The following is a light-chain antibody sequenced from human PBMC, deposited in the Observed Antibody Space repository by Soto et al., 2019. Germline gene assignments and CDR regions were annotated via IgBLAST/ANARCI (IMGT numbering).Light chain of an antibody. CDR3: CSYAGGITIYV. CDR2: EVT. V-gene: IGLV2-23*02. J-gene: IGLJ1*01. Sequence: QSVLTQPASASGSPGQSITFSCTGTSSDVGSFDLVSWYQQSPGKAPKLLIYEVTKRPSGVSNRFSGSKSGSTASLTISGLQAEDEADYYCCSYAGGITIYVFGTGTKVTVL. CDR1: SSDVGSFDL.